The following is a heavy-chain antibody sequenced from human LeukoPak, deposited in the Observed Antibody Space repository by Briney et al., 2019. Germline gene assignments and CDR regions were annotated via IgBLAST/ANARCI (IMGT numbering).Heavy chain of an antibody. D-gene: IGHD3-22*01. Sequence: GGSLRLSCAASGFTFSSYSINWVRQAPGKGLEWVSAISSSSTYIYYADSVKGRFTISRDNAKNSLFLQLDSLRAEDAAVYYCARLDSSGYYFPGVSDYWGQGTLVTVSS. CDR3: ARLDSSGYYFPGVSDY. CDR1: GFTFSSYS. J-gene: IGHJ4*02. V-gene: IGHV3-21*01. CDR2: ISSSSTYI.